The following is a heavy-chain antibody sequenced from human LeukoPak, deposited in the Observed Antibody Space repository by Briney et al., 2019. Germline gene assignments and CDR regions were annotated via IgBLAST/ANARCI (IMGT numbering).Heavy chain of an antibody. CDR1: GGPFISYA. D-gene: IGHD2-2*01. Sequence: ASVKVSCKASGGPFISYAISWVRQAPGQGLEWMGGIIPIFGTANYAQKFQGRVTITADESTSTAYMELSSLRSEDTAVYYCATSLDCSSTSCYLFLFDYWGQGTLVTVSS. CDR2: IIPIFGTA. V-gene: IGHV1-69*13. J-gene: IGHJ4*02. CDR3: ATSLDCSSTSCYLFLFDY.